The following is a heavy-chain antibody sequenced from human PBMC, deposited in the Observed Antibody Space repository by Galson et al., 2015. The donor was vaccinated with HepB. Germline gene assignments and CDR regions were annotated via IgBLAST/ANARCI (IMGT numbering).Heavy chain of an antibody. CDR2: IWYDGSKR. J-gene: IGHJ6*03. D-gene: IGHD5-18*01. CDR3: ARGAGYTHGYGFVDYYYYMDV. Sequence: LRLSCAASGFTFKNYGFHWARQAPGKGLEWVALIWYDGSKRQYADSVQGRITISRDNSKNTVYLQMNSLRAEDTAVYFCARGAGYTHGYGFVDYYYYMDVWGTGTTVTVSS. V-gene: IGHV3-33*01. CDR1: GFTFKNYG.